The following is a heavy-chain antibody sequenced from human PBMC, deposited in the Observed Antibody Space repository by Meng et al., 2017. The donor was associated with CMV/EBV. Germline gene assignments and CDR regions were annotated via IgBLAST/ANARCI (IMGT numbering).Heavy chain of an antibody. CDR1: GYSFSDYY. Sequence: ASVKVSCKASGYSFSDYYKHWVRQAPGQGLEWMGWINPNSGGTNYAQKFQGRVTMTRDTSISTAYMELSRLSSDDTAVYYCARNWRDGHTLDPFNIWGQGTMVTVSS. J-gene: IGHJ3*02. D-gene: IGHD5-24*01. V-gene: IGHV1-2*02. CDR3: ARNWRDGHTLDPFNI. CDR2: INPNSGGT.